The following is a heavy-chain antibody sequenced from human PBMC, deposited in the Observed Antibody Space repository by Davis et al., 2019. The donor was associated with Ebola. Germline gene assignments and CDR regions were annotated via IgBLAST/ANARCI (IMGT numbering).Heavy chain of an antibody. CDR3: ARVGSYVDTAMVGWAFYYYGMDV. CDR2: INAGNGNT. Sequence: ASVKVSCKASGYTFTSYGISWVRQAPGQRLEWMGWINAGNGNTKYSQKFQGRVTITRDTSASTAYMELSSLRAEDTAVYYCARVGSYVDTAMVGWAFYYYGMDVWGQGTTVTVSS. CDR1: GYTFTSYG. V-gene: IGHV1-3*01. D-gene: IGHD5-18*01. J-gene: IGHJ6*02.